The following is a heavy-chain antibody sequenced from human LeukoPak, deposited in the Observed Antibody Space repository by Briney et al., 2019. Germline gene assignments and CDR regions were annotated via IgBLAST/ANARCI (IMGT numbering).Heavy chain of an antibody. V-gene: IGHV3-48*04. Sequence: GGSLRLSCAASGFTFSSYSMNWVRQAPGKGLEWVSYISFSSSTIYYADSVKGRFTISRDNAKNSLYLQMNSLRAEDTAVYYCASHSEYYYDSSGYFVGAFDIWGQGTMVTVSS. CDR1: GFTFSSYS. D-gene: IGHD3-22*01. J-gene: IGHJ3*02. CDR3: ASHSEYYYDSSGYFVGAFDI. CDR2: ISFSSSTI.